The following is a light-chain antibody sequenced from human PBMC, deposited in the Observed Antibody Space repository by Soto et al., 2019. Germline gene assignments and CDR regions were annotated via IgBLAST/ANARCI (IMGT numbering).Light chain of an antibody. CDR3: QKYNSAPIT. Sequence: DIQMTQSPSSLSASVGDRVTITCRASQGISNYLAWYQQKPGKVPKLLIYAASTLQSGVPSRFSGSGSGTDFALTISSLQPEDVATYYWQKYNSAPITFGQGTRLEIK. CDR1: QGISNY. J-gene: IGKJ5*01. V-gene: IGKV1-27*01. CDR2: AAS.